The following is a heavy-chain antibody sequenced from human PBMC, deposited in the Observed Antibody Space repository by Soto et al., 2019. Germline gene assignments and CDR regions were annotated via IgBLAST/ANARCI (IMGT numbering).Heavy chain of an antibody. CDR2: ISWNGDSS. D-gene: IGHD1-26*01. V-gene: IGHV3-9*01. CDR1: GLTFDDYA. Sequence: EVHLVESGGGLVQPGRSLRLSCVASGLTFDDYAMHWVRQAPGKGLEWVSGISWNGDSSGYADSVKGRFTISRDNAKNSLFLQMNSLRADDTALYFCAKDTYIMVGGTHIDSWGRGTLVTVSS. J-gene: IGHJ4*02. CDR3: AKDTYIMVGGTHIDS.